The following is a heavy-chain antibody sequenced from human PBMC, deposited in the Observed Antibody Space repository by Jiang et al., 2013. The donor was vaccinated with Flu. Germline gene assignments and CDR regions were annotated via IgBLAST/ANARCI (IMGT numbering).Heavy chain of an antibody. CDR1: GYTFTSYG. CDR3: ARFVLRGYDSSGYNFDY. D-gene: IGHD3-22*01. Sequence: SVKVSCKASGYTFTSYGISWVRQAPGQGLEWMGWISAYNGNTNYAQKLQGRVTMTTDTSTSTAYMELRSLRSDDTAVYYCARFVLRGYDSSGYNFDYWGQGTLVTVSS. V-gene: IGHV1-18*01. J-gene: IGHJ4*02. CDR2: ISAYNGNT.